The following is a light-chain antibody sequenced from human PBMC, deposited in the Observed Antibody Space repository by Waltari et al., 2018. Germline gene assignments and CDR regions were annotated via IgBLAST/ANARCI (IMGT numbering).Light chain of an antibody. CDR1: QSVGSN. V-gene: IGKV3-15*01. J-gene: IGKJ1*01. CDR2: VAS. Sequence: EIVMTQSPDTLSVSPGERATLPCRASQSVGSNLAWYQQKPGQAPRLLIYVASTRATDIPARFSGSGSGTEFTLTITSMQSEDFAVYYCQQYNNWPPSWTFGQGTKVEIK. CDR3: QQYNNWPPSWT.